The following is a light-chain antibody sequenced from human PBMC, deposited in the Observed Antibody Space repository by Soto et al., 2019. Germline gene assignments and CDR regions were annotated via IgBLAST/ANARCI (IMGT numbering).Light chain of an antibody. Sequence: EVVMTQSPATLSVSPGERATIYCRASQSVSTKLAWYQQKLGQAPRLLIYGAYTRATGIPARFSGSGSGTEFTLTISSLQFEDFAVYYCQQYNNWPPLYTFGQGTKLEIK. J-gene: IGKJ2*01. V-gene: IGKV3-15*01. CDR3: QQYNNWPPLYT. CDR2: GAY. CDR1: QSVSTK.